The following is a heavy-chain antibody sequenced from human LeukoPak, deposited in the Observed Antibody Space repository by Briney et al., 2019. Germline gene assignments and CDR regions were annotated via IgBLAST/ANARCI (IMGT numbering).Heavy chain of an antibody. J-gene: IGHJ4*02. CDR3: TADDFDYYASGGVDY. CDR1: GFIFTNAW. Sequence: GGSLRLSCAVSGFIFTNAWMNWVRQAPGKGLEWVGRIKSKSNGETTEYAAPVKGRFTISRDDSKNTLYLQMNSLINEDTAVYYCTADDFDYYASGGVDYWGQGTLVTVSS. CDR2: IKSKSNGETT. D-gene: IGHD3-22*01. V-gene: IGHV3-15*01.